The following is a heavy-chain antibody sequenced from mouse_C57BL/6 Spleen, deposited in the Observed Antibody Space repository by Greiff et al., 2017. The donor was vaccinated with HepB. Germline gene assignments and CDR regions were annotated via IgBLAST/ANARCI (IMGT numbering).Heavy chain of an antibody. Sequence: EVQGVESGGGLVQPKGSLKLSCAASGFSFNTYAMNWVRQAPGKGLEWVARIRSKSNNYATYYADSVKDRFTISRDDSESMLYLQMNNLKTEDTAMYYCVRHGNYPDYWGQGTTLTVSS. D-gene: IGHD1-1*02. V-gene: IGHV10-1*01. CDR2: IRSKSNNYAT. CDR1: GFSFNTYA. CDR3: VRHGNYPDY. J-gene: IGHJ2*01.